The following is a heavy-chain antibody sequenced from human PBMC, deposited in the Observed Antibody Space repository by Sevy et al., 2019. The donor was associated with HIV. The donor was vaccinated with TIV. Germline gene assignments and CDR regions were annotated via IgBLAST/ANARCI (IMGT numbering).Heavy chain of an antibody. CDR3: ARDCSSTSCPTNYYYYYGMDV. J-gene: IGHJ6*02. CDR2: ISSSSSTI. CDR1: GFTFSSYS. Sequence: GGSLRLSCAASGFTFSSYSMNWVRQAPGKGLEWVSYISSSSSTIYYADSVKGRFTISRDNAKNSLYLQMNSLRAEDMAVYYCARDCSSTSCPTNYYYYYGMDVWGQGTTVTVSS. D-gene: IGHD2-2*01. V-gene: IGHV3-48*01.